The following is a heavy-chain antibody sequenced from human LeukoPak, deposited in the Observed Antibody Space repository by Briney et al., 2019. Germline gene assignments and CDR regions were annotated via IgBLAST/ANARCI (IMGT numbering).Heavy chain of an antibody. J-gene: IGHJ4*02. CDR2: IYISGST. CDR3: ARDRGTWNDDGFDY. CDR1: GSSISSYY. Sequence: PSETLSLTCTVSGSSISSYYWSWIRQPAGKGLEWIGRIYISGSTNYNPSLKSRVTMSVDTSKNQFSLKLSSVTAADTAVYYCARDRGTWNDDGFDYWGQGTLVTVSS. D-gene: IGHD1-1*01. V-gene: IGHV4-4*07.